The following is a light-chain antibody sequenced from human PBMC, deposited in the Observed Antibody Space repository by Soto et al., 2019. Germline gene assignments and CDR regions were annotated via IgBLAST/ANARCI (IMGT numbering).Light chain of an antibody. J-gene: IGKJ4*01. CDR3: QQYNSYPVP. CDR1: QDISNH. CDR2: VAS. V-gene: IGKV1-16*02. Sequence: DIQMTQSPSSLSASVGDTVTLTCRASQDISNHLTWFQQKPGKAPESLIYVASSFQGGVPSKFSDSGSGTDFTLTINSLQPEDFATYYCQQYNSYPVPFGGGTKVEI.